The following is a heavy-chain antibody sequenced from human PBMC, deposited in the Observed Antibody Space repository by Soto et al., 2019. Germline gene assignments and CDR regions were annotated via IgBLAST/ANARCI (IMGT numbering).Heavy chain of an antibody. CDR2: IKKDGSEK. J-gene: IGHJ5*02. Sequence: GGSLRLSCAASGFTFSSYWMSWVRQAPGKGLEWVANIKKDGSEKYYVDSVKGRFTISRDNAKNSLYLQMNSLRAEDTAVYYCARGSASEDADDWFDPWGQGTLVTVSS. V-gene: IGHV3-7*04. CDR3: ARGSASEDADDWFDP. CDR1: GFTFSSYW. D-gene: IGHD2-2*01.